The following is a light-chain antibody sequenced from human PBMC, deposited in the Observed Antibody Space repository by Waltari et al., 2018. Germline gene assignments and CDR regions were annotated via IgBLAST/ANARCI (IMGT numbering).Light chain of an antibody. J-gene: IGKJ5*01. CDR3: QQRKDWPLTT. V-gene: IGKV3-11*01. Sequence: CRARQNESTHLSWYQNKPVQAPSLLIHDASRRAVGIPARCSGSGSGTDFSITISSLGPEEFAVYYCQQRKDWPLTTFGQGTRLEIK. CDR1: QNESTH. CDR2: DAS.